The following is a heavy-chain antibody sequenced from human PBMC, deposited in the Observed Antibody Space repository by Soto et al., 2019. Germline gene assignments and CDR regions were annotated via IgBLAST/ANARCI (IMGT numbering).Heavy chain of an antibody. J-gene: IGHJ3*02. Sequence: SVKLYCKASGYTFTIDGSSWRRHTPRQGLEWMGWISAYNGNTNYAQKLQGRVTMTTDTSTSTAYMELRSLRSDDTAVYYCAREYDILTGYYRSDAFDIWGQGTMVTVSS. CDR2: ISAYNGNT. CDR1: GYTFTIDG. V-gene: IGHV1-18*01. D-gene: IGHD3-9*01. CDR3: AREYDILTGYYRSDAFDI.